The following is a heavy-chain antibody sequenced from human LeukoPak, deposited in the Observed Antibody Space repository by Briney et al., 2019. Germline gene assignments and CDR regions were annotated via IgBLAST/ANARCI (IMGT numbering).Heavy chain of an antibody. V-gene: IGHV1-8*01. CDR1: GYTFTSYD. CDR3: ARLMITFGGVIVPDY. J-gene: IGHJ4*02. D-gene: IGHD3-16*02. CDR2: MNPNSGNT. Sequence: ALVKVSCKASGYTFTSYDINWVRQATGQGLEWMGWMNPNSGNTGYAQKFQGRVTMTRNTSISTAYMELSSLRSEDTAVYYCARLMITFGGVIVPDYWGQGTLVTVSS.